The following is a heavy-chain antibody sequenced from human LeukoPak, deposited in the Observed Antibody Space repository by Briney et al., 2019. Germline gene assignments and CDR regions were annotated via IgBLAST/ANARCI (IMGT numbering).Heavy chain of an antibody. V-gene: IGHV3-23*01. CDR1: GFTFSSYA. CDR2: ISGSGGST. J-gene: IGHJ5*02. D-gene: IGHD3-10*01. CDR3: AIDYGSGSYPDWFDP. Sequence: QPGGSLRLSCAASGFTFSSYAMSWVRQAPGKGLEWVSAISGSGGSTYYADSVKGRFTISRDNSKNTLYLQMNSLRAEDTAVYYCAIDYGSGSYPDWFDPWGQGTLVTVSS.